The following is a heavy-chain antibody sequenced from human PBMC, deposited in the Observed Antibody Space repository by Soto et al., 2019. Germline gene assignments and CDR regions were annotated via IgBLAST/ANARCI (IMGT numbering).Heavy chain of an antibody. V-gene: IGHV4-39*01. Sequence: ETLSLPCIVSGESVSSSRSYWAWIRRPPGKGLEWIGSIYNRGRTYYNPSFKSRVTISIDTSKNQFSLQISSVTATDTAVYYCGRQRPTLVTKTHLYHWGRGAIGNVSS. CDR2: IYNRGRT. D-gene: IGHD2-21*02. CDR1: GESVSSSRSY. J-gene: IGHJ3*01. CDR3: GRQRPTLVTKTHLYH.